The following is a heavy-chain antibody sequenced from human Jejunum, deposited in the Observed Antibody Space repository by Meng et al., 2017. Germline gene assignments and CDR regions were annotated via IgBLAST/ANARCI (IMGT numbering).Heavy chain of an antibody. J-gene: IGHJ2*01. V-gene: IGHV4-39*07. CDR3: ARGVRGGDCCEIYWYFDL. CDR2: IYYSGST. D-gene: IGHD2-21*02. CDR1: GDSISSSLYY. Sequence: QRPLQESAPGLAKPSETLSLTCTGSGDSISSSLYYWGWIRQPPGRGLEWIASIYYSGSTYYNPSLNIRVTISIDTSKSQFSLNLTSVTAADTAVYYCARGVRGGDCCEIYWYFDLWGRGTLVTASS.